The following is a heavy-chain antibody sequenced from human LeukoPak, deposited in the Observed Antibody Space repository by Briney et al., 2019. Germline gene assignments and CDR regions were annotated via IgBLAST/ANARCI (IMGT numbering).Heavy chain of an antibody. Sequence: TASETLSLTCTVSGVSIGTSSDYWTWIRQPAGKGLEWIGRIYISGTTDYNASLKSRVSISIDASKNQFSLKLTSVTAADTAVYYCARSFGESWFDSWGQGTLVTVSS. CDR3: ARSFGESWFDS. CDR1: GVSIGTSSDY. CDR2: IYISGTT. V-gene: IGHV4-61*02. D-gene: IGHD3-10*01. J-gene: IGHJ5*01.